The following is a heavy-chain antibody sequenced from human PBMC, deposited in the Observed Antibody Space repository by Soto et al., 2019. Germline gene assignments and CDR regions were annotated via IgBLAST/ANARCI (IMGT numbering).Heavy chain of an antibody. CDR2: IYYSGST. V-gene: IGHV4-39*01. CDR3: ATHEAGWYFDS. CDR1: RGSISSGTNY. Sequence: SETLSLTCTVSRGSISSGTNYWAWIRQPPGKGLEWIANIYYSGSTFYNPSLKSRVTISLDPSKNQFSLKLRSVTAAGTAVYYCATHEAGWYFDSWGQGTLVTVSS. D-gene: IGHD6-25*01. J-gene: IGHJ4*02.